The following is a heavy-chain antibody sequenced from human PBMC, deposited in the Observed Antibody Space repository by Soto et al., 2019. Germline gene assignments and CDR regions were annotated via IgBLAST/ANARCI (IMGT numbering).Heavy chain of an antibody. J-gene: IGHJ2*01. Sequence: ASVKVSCKASGGTFSSYAISWVRQAPGQGLEWMGGIIPIFGTANYAQKFQGRVTITADKSTSTAYMELSSLRSEDTAVYYCARDAQYKQQSLFDWYFDLWGRGTLVTVSS. CDR1: GGTFSSYA. D-gene: IGHD1-20*01. CDR3: ARDAQYKQQSLFDWYFDL. V-gene: IGHV1-69*06. CDR2: IIPIFGTA.